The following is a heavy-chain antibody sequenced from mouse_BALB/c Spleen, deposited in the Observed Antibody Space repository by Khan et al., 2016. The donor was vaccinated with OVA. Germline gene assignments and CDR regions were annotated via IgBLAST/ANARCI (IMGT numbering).Heavy chain of an antibody. Sequence: VQLQQSGPELVKPGASVKISCKASGYTFTDYNMHWVKQSHGKSLEWIGYIYPYNGGTGYNQKFKSKATLTVDNSSSPAYMETRSLTSEDSAVYYCARSGNYDDDRFAYWGQGTLVTVSA. J-gene: IGHJ3*01. CDR1: GYTFTDYN. D-gene: IGHD2-4*01. CDR2: IYPYNGGT. V-gene: IGHV1S29*02. CDR3: ARSGNYDDDRFAY.